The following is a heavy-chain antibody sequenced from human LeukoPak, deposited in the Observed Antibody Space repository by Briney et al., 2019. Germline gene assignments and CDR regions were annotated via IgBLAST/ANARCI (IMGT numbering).Heavy chain of an antibody. V-gene: IGHV4-59*08. CDR1: GGSISSYY. Sequence: SETLSLTCTASGGSISSYYWSWIRQPPGKGLEWIGYIYYSGSTNYNPYLKIGVTISVETSKNQFSLKLSSVPAADTAVYYCARQSTDTALDYWGQGTLVTVSS. D-gene: IGHD5-18*01. CDR2: IYYSGST. J-gene: IGHJ4*02. CDR3: ARQSTDTALDY.